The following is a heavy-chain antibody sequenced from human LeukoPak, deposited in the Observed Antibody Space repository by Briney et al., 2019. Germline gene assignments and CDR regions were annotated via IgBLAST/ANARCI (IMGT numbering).Heavy chain of an antibody. CDR2: ISGSGAST. V-gene: IGHV3-23*01. Sequence: GGSLRLSCAVSGFTFSSYAMTWVRQAPGKGQEWVSAISGSGASTDYADSVKDRFTISRDNSKNTLYLQMNSLRAEDTAVYYCAKDLGSGWYYFDYWGQGTLVTVSS. D-gene: IGHD6-19*01. CDR1: GFTFSSYA. CDR3: AKDLGSGWYYFDY. J-gene: IGHJ4*02.